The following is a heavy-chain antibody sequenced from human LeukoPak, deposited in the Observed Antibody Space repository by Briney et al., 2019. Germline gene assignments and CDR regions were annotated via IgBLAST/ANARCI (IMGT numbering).Heavy chain of an antibody. V-gene: IGHV3-23*01. CDR1: GFTFSSYA. CDR3: AKGIVVVVAATIGMDV. Sequence: GGSLRLSCAASGFTFSSYAMSWVRQAAGKGLEWVSAISGSGGSTYYADSVKGRFTISRDNSKNTLYLQMNSLRAEDTAVYYCAKGIVVVVAATIGMDVWGKGTTVTVSS. J-gene: IGHJ6*04. CDR2: ISGSGGST. D-gene: IGHD2-15*01.